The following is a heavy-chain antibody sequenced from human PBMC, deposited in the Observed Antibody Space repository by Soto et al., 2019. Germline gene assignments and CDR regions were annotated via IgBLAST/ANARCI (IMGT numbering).Heavy chain of an antibody. Sequence: SETLSLTCTISGGSISSYYWSWIRQPPGKGLEWIGYIYYSGSTNYNPSLKSRVTISVDTSKNQFSLKLSSVTAADTAVYYCARRYGPGFDYWGQGTQVTVSS. CDR3: ARRYGPGFDY. D-gene: IGHD4-17*01. J-gene: IGHJ4*02. CDR1: GGSISSYY. V-gene: IGHV4-59*08. CDR2: IYYSGST.